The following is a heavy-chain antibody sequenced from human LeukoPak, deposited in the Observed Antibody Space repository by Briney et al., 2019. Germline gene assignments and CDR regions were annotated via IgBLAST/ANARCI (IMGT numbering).Heavy chain of an antibody. CDR3: ARVGRDYYGSGSLGAFSYYGLDV. D-gene: IGHD3-10*01. Sequence: YYNPSLKSRVTISVDTSKNQFSLKLSSVTAADTAVYFCARVGRDYYGSGSLGAFSYYGLDVWGQGTTVIVSS. V-gene: IGHV4-39*07. J-gene: IGHJ6*02.